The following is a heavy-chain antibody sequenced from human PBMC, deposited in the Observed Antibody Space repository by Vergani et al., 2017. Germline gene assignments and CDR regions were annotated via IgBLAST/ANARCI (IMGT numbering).Heavy chain of an antibody. D-gene: IGHD1-1*01. V-gene: IGHV4-39*02. CDR1: GDSISRSHYY. CDR2: ISSSGSP. CDR3: ARAKTGGKKLERPWFDP. J-gene: IGHJ5*02. Sequence: QLQLQESGPGLVKPSETLSLSCRVSGDSISRSHYYWGFIRQPPGKGLEWIGSISSSGSPYYNPTLKSRLAFSVDTSKNLFSLRLKSVTATDTGMYYCARAKTGGKKLERPWFDPWGQGTLVTVSS.